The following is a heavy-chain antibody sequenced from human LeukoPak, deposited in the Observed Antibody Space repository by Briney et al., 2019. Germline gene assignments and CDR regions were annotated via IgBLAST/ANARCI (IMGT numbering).Heavy chain of an antibody. CDR1: GGSISSGGYY. Sequence: PSETLSLTCTVSGGSISSGGYYWSWIRQHPGKGLEWIGYIYYSGSTYYNPSLKSRVTISVDTSKNQFSLKLSSVTAADTAVYYCAREFVTRGAFDIWGQGTMVTVSS. CDR3: AREFVTRGAFDI. V-gene: IGHV4-31*03. D-gene: IGHD4-17*01. CDR2: IYYSGST. J-gene: IGHJ3*02.